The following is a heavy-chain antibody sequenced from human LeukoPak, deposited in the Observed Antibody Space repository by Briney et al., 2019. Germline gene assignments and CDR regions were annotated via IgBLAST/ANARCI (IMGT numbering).Heavy chain of an antibody. Sequence: DTVKVSCKTSGYSFTIYGISWVRQAHGQGLEWMRLISAYGNTNYAQNLQGRVTMTTDTSTSTAYMELRSLRSDNTAVYYCARGIIGYYFDYWGQGTLVTVSS. J-gene: IGHJ4*02. V-gene: IGHV1-18*01. CDR3: ARGIIGYYFDY. CDR2: ISAYGNT. CDR1: GYSFTIYG. D-gene: IGHD2-15*01.